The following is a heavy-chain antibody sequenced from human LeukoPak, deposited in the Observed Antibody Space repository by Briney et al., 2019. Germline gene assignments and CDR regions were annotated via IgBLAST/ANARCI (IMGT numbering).Heavy chain of an antibody. CDR1: GFTFSSYS. CDR2: ISSSSSYI. CDR3: ARDLRVYDSSGYLDY. V-gene: IGHV3-21*01. D-gene: IGHD3-22*01. J-gene: IGHJ4*02. Sequence: PGGSLRLSCAASGFTFSSYSMKWVRQAPGKGLEWVSSISSSSSYIYYADSVKGRFTISRDNAKNSLYLQMNSLRAEDTAVYYCARDLRVYDSSGYLDYWGQGTLVTVSS.